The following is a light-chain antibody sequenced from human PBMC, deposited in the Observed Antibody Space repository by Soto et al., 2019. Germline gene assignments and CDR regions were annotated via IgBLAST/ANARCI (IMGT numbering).Light chain of an antibody. CDR3: CSYAGSYTFV. J-gene: IGLJ1*01. CDR1: SSDVGGYNY. Sequence: QSVLTQPRSVSGYPRQSVTISCTGSSSDVGGYNYVSWYQQHPGKAPQLIIYDVSKRPSGVPDRFSGSKSGNTASLTISGLQAGVEADYYCCSYAGSYTFVFGTGTKVTVL. CDR2: DVS. V-gene: IGLV2-11*01.